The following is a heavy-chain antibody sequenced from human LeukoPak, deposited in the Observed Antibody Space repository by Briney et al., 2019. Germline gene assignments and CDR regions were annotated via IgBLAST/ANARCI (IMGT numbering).Heavy chain of an antibody. J-gene: IGHJ4*02. D-gene: IGHD3-3*01. CDR2: IYYSGST. CDR1: GGSISSYY. V-gene: IGHV4-59*01. CDR3: ARDVGVGTEDY. Sequence: SETLSLTCTVSGGSISSYYWSWIRQPPGKGLEWIGYIYYSGSTNYNPSLKSRVTISVDTSKNQFSLKLSSVTAADTAVYYCARDVGVGTEDYCGQGTLVTVSS.